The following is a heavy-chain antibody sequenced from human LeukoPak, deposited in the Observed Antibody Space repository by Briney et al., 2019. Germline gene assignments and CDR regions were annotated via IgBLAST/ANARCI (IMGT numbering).Heavy chain of an antibody. D-gene: IGHD3-16*01. CDR3: ARDLARAFDI. V-gene: IGHV4-30-2*06. CDR1: GGSINSGGYY. Sequence: SETLSLTCTVSGGSINSGGYYWSWIRQSPGKGLEWIGYIYHSGSTYYNPSLKSRVTISVDRSKNQFSLKLSSVTAADTAVYYCARDLARAFDIWGQGTMVTVSS. J-gene: IGHJ3*02. CDR2: IYHSGST.